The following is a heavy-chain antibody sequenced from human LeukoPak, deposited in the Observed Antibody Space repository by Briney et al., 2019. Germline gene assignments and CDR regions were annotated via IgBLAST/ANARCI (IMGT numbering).Heavy chain of an antibody. CDR2: IYYSGST. J-gene: IGHJ4*02. Sequence: SETLSLTCTVPGGSISSYYWSWIRQPPGKGLEWIGYIYYSGSTNCNPSLKSRVTISVDTSKSQFSLKLSSVTAADTAVYYCARHTPPDYWGQGTLVTVSS. CDR3: ARHTPPDY. CDR1: GGSISSYY. V-gene: IGHV4-59*08.